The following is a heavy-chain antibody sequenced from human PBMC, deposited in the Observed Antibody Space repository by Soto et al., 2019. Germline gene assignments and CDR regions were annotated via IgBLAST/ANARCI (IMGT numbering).Heavy chain of an antibody. J-gene: IGHJ4*02. D-gene: IGHD3-10*01. Sequence: QVQLVQSGAEVKRPGSSVKVSCKASGDTFNFYSINWVRQAPGLGLEWMGRVNPIVSMSNYAQKFQGRLTMTADKSTSTAYMELSSLRSEDTAIYYCASSYGSGYRAFDYWGQGAMVTGSS. V-gene: IGHV1-69*02. CDR1: GDTFNFYS. CDR3: ASSYGSGYRAFDY. CDR2: VNPIVSMS.